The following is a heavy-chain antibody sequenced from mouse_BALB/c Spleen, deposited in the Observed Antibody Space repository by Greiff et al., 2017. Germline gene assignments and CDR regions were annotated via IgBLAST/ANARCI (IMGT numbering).Heavy chain of an antibody. Sequence: EVQGVESGGGLVQPGGSLKLSCAASGFTFSSYGMSWVRQTPDKRLELVATINSNGGSTYYPDSVKGRFTISRDNAKNTLYLQMSSLKSEDTAMYYCARVGLYYYGTPYFDYWGQGTTLTVSS. CDR3: ARVGLYYYGTPYFDY. V-gene: IGHV5-6-3*01. D-gene: IGHD1-1*01. J-gene: IGHJ2*01. CDR2: INSNGGST. CDR1: GFTFSSYG.